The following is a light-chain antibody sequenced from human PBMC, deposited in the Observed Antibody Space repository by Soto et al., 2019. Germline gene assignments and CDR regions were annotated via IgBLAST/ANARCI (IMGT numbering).Light chain of an antibody. V-gene: IGLV1-40*01. Sequence: QSVLTQPPSASGTPGQRVTISCSGSSSNIESNTVNWFQQLPGTAPKLLIYGNSNRPSGVPDRFSGSKSGTSASLAITGLQAEDEADYYCQSYDSSLSGVVFGGGTKLTVL. CDR2: GNS. CDR3: QSYDSSLSGVV. CDR1: SSNIESNT. J-gene: IGLJ2*01.